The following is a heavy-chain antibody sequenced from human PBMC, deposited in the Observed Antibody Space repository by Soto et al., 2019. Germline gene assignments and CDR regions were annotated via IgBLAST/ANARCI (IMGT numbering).Heavy chain of an antibody. Sequence: PSETLSLTCTVSGGSISSYYWSLIRQPAGKGLECIGRIYTSGSTNYNPSLKSRVTMSVDTSKNQFSLKLSSVTAADTAVYYCARDLRLGYCSSTSCPHPKNWFDPWGQGTLVTVSS. J-gene: IGHJ5*02. V-gene: IGHV4-4*07. CDR2: IYTSGST. D-gene: IGHD2-2*01. CDR1: GGSISSYY. CDR3: ARDLRLGYCSSTSCPHPKNWFDP.